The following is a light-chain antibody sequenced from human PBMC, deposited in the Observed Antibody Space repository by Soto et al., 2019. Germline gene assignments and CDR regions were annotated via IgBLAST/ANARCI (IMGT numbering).Light chain of an antibody. Sequence: QSVLTQPPSASGTHGQKVTISCSGTTSNFGTKTVSWYQQLPGAAPKLLIYRTDQLSSGVPDRFSGSKSGTSASLAISGIRSEDEAYYFCASWDDVLHGPLFGGGTKLTVL. J-gene: IGLJ2*01. CDR1: TSNFGTKT. CDR2: RTD. CDR3: ASWDDVLHGPL. V-gene: IGLV1-44*01.